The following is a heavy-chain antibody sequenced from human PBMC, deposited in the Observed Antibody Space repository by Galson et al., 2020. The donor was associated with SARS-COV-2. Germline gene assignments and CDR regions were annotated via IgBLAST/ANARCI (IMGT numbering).Heavy chain of an antibody. CDR1: GGSISSGPYY. CDR2: IYTSGNT. Sequence: SETLSLTCTVSGGSISSGPYYWNWIRQPAEKGLEWIGRIYTSGNTNYNPSLKSRLTITVDTSKNQFSLKLSSVTAADTAVYYWAREAVDDRFGLVPAAMGEYYQYYMDVWGKGTTVTISS. J-gene: IGHJ6*03. CDR3: AREAVDDRFGLVPAAMGEYYQYYMDV. V-gene: IGHV4-61*02. D-gene: IGHD2-2*01.